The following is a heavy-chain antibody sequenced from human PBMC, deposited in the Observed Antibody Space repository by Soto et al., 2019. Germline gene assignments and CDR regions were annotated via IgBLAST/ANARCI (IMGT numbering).Heavy chain of an antibody. Sequence: AAVKVSCKVSGYTLTELSMHWVRQAPGKGLEWMGGFDPEDGETIYAQKFQGRVTMTEDTSTDTAYMELSSLRSEDTAVYYCATDEIGAAAGYYYYYGMDVWGQGTTVTDSS. D-gene: IGHD6-13*01. CDR2: FDPEDGET. CDR1: GYTLTELS. V-gene: IGHV1-24*01. J-gene: IGHJ6*02. CDR3: ATDEIGAAAGYYYYYGMDV.